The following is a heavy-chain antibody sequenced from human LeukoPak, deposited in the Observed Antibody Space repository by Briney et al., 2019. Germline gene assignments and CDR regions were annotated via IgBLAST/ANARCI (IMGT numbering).Heavy chain of an antibody. CDR1: GYTFTGYY. V-gene: IGHV1-2*02. Sequence: ASVKVSCKASGYTFTGYYMHWVRQAPGQGLEWMGWINPNSGGTNYAQKFQGRVTMTRDTSIGTAYMELSRLRSDDTAVYYCARGRKVVPAATDYWGQGTLVTVSS. J-gene: IGHJ4*02. CDR2: INPNSGGT. D-gene: IGHD2-2*01. CDR3: ARGRKVVPAATDY.